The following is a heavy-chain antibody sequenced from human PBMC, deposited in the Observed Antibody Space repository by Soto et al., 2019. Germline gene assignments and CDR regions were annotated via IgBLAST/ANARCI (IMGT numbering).Heavy chain of an antibody. D-gene: IGHD2-15*01. J-gene: IGHJ6*03. CDR3: AKDGGYCSGGSCLDYYYYYYMDV. Sequence: GGSLRLSCAASGFTFSSYAMSWVRQAPGKGLEWVSAISGSGGSTYYADSVKGRFTISRDNPKNTLYLQMNSLRAEDTAVYDCAKDGGYCSGGSCLDYYYYYYMDVWGKGTTVTVSS. CDR1: GFTFSSYA. CDR2: ISGSGGST. V-gene: IGHV3-23*01.